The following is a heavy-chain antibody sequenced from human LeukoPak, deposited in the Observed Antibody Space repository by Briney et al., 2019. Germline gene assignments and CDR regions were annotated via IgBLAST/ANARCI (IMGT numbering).Heavy chain of an antibody. CDR1: GGSFSGYY. CDR2: INHSGST. V-gene: IGHV4-34*01. D-gene: IGHD6-19*01. CDR3: ARVIRGSGWLPQEDY. Sequence: NPSETLSLTCAVYGGSFSGYYGSWIRQPPGKGLEWIGEINHSGSTNYNPSLKSRVTISVDTSKNQFSLKLSSVTAADTAVYYCARVIRGSGWLPQEDYWGQGTLVTVSS. J-gene: IGHJ4*02.